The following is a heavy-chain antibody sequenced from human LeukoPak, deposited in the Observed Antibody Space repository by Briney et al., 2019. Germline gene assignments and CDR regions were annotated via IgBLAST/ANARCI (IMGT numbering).Heavy chain of an antibody. CDR1: GGSISSYY. CDR3: ARHEGILSLLYYFDY. CDR2: IYYSGST. J-gene: IGHJ4*02. D-gene: IGHD3-16*01. Sequence: PSETLSLTCTVSGGSISSYYWSWIRQPPGKGLEWIGYIYYSGSTNYNPSLKSRVTISVDTSKNQFSLKLSSVTAADTAVYYCARHEGILSLLYYFDYWGQGTLVTVPS. V-gene: IGHV4-59*08.